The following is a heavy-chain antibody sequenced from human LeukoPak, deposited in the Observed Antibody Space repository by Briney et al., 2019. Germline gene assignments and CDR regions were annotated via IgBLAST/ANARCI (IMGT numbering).Heavy chain of an antibody. Sequence: PSETLSLTCTVSGGSISSSSYYWGWIHQPPGKGLEWIGSIYYSGSTYYNPSLKSRVTISVDTSKNQFSLKLSSVTAADTAVYYCARHGQSESITMVRELYYFDYWGQGTLVTVSS. J-gene: IGHJ4*02. V-gene: IGHV4-39*01. D-gene: IGHD3-10*01. CDR3: ARHGQSESITMVRELYYFDY. CDR1: GGSISSSSYY. CDR2: IYYSGST.